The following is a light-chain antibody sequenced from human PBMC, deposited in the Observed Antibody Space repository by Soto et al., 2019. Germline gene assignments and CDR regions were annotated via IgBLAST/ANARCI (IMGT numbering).Light chain of an antibody. CDR3: QEYYSYPRT. CDR2: AAS. J-gene: IGKJ1*01. V-gene: IGKV1-8*01. CDR1: QGISSY. Sequence: AIRMTQSPSSFSASTGDRVTITCRASQGISSYLAWYQQKPGKAPKLLIYAASTLTSGVPSRFSGSGSGTAFSLNISCLQSEDFGTYYCQEYYSYPRTFGQSTKVEIK.